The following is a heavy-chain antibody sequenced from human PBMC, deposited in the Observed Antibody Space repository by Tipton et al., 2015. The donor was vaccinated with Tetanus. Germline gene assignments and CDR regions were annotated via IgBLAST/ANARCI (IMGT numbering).Heavy chain of an antibody. J-gene: IGHJ4*02. D-gene: IGHD6-25*01. V-gene: IGHV3-21*01. CDR2: ISSTSRYI. Sequence: WIRQAPGRGLEWVSSISSTSRYIDYADSVKGRFTISRDNARNSLFLDMNSLRADDTAVYYCVSGSALDYWGQGTLITVSS. CDR3: VSGSALDY.